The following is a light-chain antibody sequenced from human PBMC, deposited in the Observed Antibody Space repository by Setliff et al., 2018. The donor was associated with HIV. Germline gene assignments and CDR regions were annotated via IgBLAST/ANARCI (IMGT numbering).Light chain of an antibody. V-gene: IGLV2-14*03. Sequence: ALTQPASVSGSPGQSITISCSGTSSDVGSYNFVSWYQQHPGKAPQLIIYDVSQRPSGVSSRFSGSKSGNTASLTISGLQAEDQADYHCCSYTSSLTYVFGTGTKGTVL. CDR3: CSYTSSLTYV. CDR2: DVS. J-gene: IGLJ1*01. CDR1: SSDVGSYNF.